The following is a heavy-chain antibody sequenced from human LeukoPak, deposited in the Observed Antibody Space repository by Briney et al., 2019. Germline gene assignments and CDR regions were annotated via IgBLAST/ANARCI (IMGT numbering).Heavy chain of an antibody. CDR3: ARGWIGYYAVDN. Sequence: GGSQRLSCEASGFSFSSSWMHWVRQAPGKGLVWVSRINKDGRTINYANSVKGRFTISRDNAKNTLYLQMNSLRAEDTAVYYCARGWIGYYAVDNWGQGTLVTVSS. J-gene: IGHJ4*02. D-gene: IGHD3-3*01. V-gene: IGHV3-74*01. CDR2: INKDGRTI. CDR1: GFSFSSSW.